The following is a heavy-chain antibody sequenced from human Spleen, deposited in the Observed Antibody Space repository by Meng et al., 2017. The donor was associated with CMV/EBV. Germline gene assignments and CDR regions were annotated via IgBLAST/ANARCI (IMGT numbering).Heavy chain of an antibody. D-gene: IGHD6-6*01. CDR3: ARVTEYGGNCFDS. CDR2: VYHSGYT. V-gene: IGHV4-4*02. CDR1: GTSSSTSNW. J-gene: IGHJ4*02. Sequence: VAGTSSSTSNWWSWVGQPPGKGLEWIGEVYHSGYTNYNTSRKSRVSMSVDRSKNQFSLKLYSVTAADTAVYYCARVTEYGGNCFDSWGQGTLVTVSS.